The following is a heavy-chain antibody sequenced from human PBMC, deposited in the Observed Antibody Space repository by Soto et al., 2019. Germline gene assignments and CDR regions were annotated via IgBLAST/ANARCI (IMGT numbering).Heavy chain of an antibody. CDR2: ISYDGSNK. V-gene: IGHV3-30*03. CDR1: GFTFSSYG. J-gene: IGHJ3*02. Sequence: EGSLRLSCAASGFTFSSYGMHWVRQAPGNGLEWVAVISYDGSNKYYAESVKGRFTISRDNAKNSLYLQMNSLRAEDTAVYYCARDKEVGATERDAFDIWGQGTMVTVSS. D-gene: IGHD1-26*01. CDR3: ARDKEVGATERDAFDI.